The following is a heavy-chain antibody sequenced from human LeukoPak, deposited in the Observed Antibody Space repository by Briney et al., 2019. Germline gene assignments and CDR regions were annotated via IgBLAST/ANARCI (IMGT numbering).Heavy chain of an antibody. Sequence: SGGSLRLSCAASGFTFSTYGMHWVRQAPGKGLEWVTFIRYDGSNKYYADSVKGRFTVSRDNSKNTLYLQMNSLRAEDTAVYYCAKDRRFLSNYYDGGAYLDYWGQGTLVTVSS. CDR2: IRYDGSNK. J-gene: IGHJ4*02. V-gene: IGHV3-30*02. CDR1: GFTFSTYG. CDR3: AKDRRFLSNYYDGGAYLDY. D-gene: IGHD3-22*01.